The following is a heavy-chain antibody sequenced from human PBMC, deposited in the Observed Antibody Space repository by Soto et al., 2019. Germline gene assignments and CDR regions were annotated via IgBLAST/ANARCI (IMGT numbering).Heavy chain of an antibody. CDR2: INAFGST. Sequence: EVQLLESGGGLVQPGGSLRLSCAVSRFTLRDYGMSWVRQAPGQGLEWVSTINAFGSTYYADSVKGRFANSRYNSKKRMYLQLNSLRAEDTALYYCARDPWGTMTGAFDIWGQGTVVTVSS. D-gene: IGHD1-1*01. CDR1: RFTLRDYG. CDR3: ARDPWGTMTGAFDI. J-gene: IGHJ3*02. V-gene: IGHV3-23*01.